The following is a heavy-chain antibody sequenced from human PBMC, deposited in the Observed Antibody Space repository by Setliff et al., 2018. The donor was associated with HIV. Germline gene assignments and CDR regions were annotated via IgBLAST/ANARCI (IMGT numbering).Heavy chain of an antibody. Sequence: SETLSLTCSVFRHSISNGYYWGWIRQPPGKGLEWIGSIYHSGSAYYNPSLESRVTILVDTSKNHFSLKLSSVTAADTAVYYCAISNFWSGYSTSPPDYFDYWGQGMLVTVSS. V-gene: IGHV4-38-2*01. D-gene: IGHD3-3*01. CDR2: IYHSGSA. J-gene: IGHJ4*02. CDR3: AISNFWSGYSTSPPDYFDY. CDR1: RHSISNGYY.